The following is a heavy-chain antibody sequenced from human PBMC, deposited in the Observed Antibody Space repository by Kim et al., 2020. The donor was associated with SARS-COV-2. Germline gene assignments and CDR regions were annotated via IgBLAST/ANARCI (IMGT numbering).Heavy chain of an antibody. D-gene: IGHD3-10*01. J-gene: IGHJ6*02. CDR3: ARDHARWPTGEYYYYGMDV. Sequence: GGSLRLSCAASGFTVSSNYMSWVRQAPGKGLEWVSVIYSGGSTYYADSVKGRFTISRDNSKNTLYLQMNSLRAEDTAVYYCARDHARWPTGEYYYYGMDVWGQGTTVTVSS. V-gene: IGHV3-53*01. CDR1: GFTVSSNY. CDR2: IYSGGST.